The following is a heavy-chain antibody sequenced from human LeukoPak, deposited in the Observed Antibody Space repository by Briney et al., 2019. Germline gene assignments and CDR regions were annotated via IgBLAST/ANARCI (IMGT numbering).Heavy chain of an antibody. Sequence: GGSLRLPCAASGFTFNSYWMHWVRQGPGKGLVWVSRISGDGITTTYADSVKGRFTISRDNAKNTLYLQVDSLRPEDTAVYFCARAGQGFDSWGQGTLVTVSS. CDR1: GFTFNSYW. CDR3: ARAGQGFDS. J-gene: IGHJ5*01. CDR2: ISGDGITT. V-gene: IGHV3-74*01.